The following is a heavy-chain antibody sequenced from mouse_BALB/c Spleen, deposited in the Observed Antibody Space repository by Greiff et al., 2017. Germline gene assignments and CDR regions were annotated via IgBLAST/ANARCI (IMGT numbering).Heavy chain of an antibody. CDR1: GYSITSDYA. Sequence: EVQLQQSGPGLVKPSQSLSLTCTVTGYSITSDYAWNWIRQFPGNKLEWMGYISYSGSTSYNPSLKSRISITRDTSKNQFFLQLNSVTTEDTATYYCARGVTTASFAYWGQGTLVTVSA. CDR3: ARGVTTASFAY. D-gene: IGHD1-2*01. CDR2: ISYSGST. J-gene: IGHJ3*01. V-gene: IGHV3-2*02.